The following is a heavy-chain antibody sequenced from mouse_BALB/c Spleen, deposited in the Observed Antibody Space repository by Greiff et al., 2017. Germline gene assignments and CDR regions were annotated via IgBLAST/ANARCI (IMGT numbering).Heavy chain of an antibody. J-gene: IGHJ3*01. CDR1: GFTFSSYG. CDR2: INSNGGST. Sequence: EVKLMESGGGLVQPGGSLKLSCAASGFTFSSYGMSWVRQTPDKRLELVATINSNGGSTYYPDSVKGRFTISRDNAKNTLYLQMSSLKSEDTAMYYCARESQRIFAYWGQGTLVTVSA. CDR3: ARESQRIFAY. V-gene: IGHV5-6-3*01.